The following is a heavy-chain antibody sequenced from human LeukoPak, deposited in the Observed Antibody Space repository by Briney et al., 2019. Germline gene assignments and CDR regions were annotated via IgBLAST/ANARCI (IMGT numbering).Heavy chain of an antibody. V-gene: IGHV4-59*01. J-gene: IGHJ6*02. CDR3: ARDLVAAAGTNYYYYGMDV. CDR1: GGSISSYY. CDR2: IYYSGST. Sequence: SETLSLTCTVSGGSISSYYWSWIRKPPGKGLEWIGYIYYSGSTNYNPSLKSRVTISVDTSKNQFSLKLSSVTAADTAVYYCARDLVAAAGTNYYYYGMDVWGQGTTVTVSS. D-gene: IGHD6-13*01.